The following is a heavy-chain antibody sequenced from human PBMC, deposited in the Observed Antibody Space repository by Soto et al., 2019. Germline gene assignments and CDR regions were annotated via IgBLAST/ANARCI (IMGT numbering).Heavy chain of an antibody. CDR1: GGSLSGYQ. CDR3: ARGLILWFGELSRRGGYYYDMDV. Sequence: QVQLQQWGAGLLKPSETLSLTCAVYGGSLSGYQWSWIRQTPGKGLEWIGEINDSGNINYKPSLKGGFAMLLDTPRKQNSLKLGAVTAADSAVYYCARGLILWFGELSRRGGYYYDMDVWGKGTTVAVSS. D-gene: IGHD3-10*01. V-gene: IGHV4-34*01. J-gene: IGHJ6*03. CDR2: INDSGNI.